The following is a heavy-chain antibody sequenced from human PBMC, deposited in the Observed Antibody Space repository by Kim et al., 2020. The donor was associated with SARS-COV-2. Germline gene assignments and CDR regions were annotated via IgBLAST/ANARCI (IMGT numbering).Heavy chain of an antibody. CDR3: ARDRGLLWFGEFDP. CDR2: IYYSGST. CDR1: GGSISSHY. Sequence: SENLSLTCTVSGGSISSHYWSWIRQPPGKGLEWFGYIYYSGSTNYNPSLKSRVTISVDTSKNQFSLKLSSVTAADTAVYYCARDRGLLWFGEFDPWGQGTLVTVSS. V-gene: IGHV4-59*11. D-gene: IGHD3-10*01. J-gene: IGHJ5*02.